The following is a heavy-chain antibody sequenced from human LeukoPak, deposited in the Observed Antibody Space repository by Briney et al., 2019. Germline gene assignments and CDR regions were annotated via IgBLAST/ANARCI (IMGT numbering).Heavy chain of an antibody. CDR1: RFAFSSYA. CDR2: ISGSGGRT. J-gene: IGHJ4*02. V-gene: IGHV3-23*01. CDR3: AKDVGYNSGWFGFDY. Sequence: GGSLRLSCTASRFAFSSYAMSWVRQAPGKGLEWVSGISGSGGRTYNADSVKGHFTISRDNSKKTLYLQMNSLRAEDTAVYYCAKDVGYNSGWFGFDYWGQGTLVTVSS. D-gene: IGHD6-19*01.